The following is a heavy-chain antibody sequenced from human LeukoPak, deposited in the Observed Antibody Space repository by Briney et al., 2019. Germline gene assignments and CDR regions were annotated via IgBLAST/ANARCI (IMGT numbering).Heavy chain of an antibody. CDR2: IYYSGST. Sequence: SETLSLTCTVSGGSISSSSYYWGWIRQPPGKGREWIGSIYYSGSTYYNPPLKSRDTISVDTTKNPFSLKLSSVTAADTAVYYCATNYPQKNVLLWFGEFTDRLVPDYWGQGTLVTVSS. V-gene: IGHV4-39*01. J-gene: IGHJ4*02. CDR1: GGSISSSSYY. D-gene: IGHD3-10*01. CDR3: ATNYPQKNVLLWFGEFTDRLVPDY.